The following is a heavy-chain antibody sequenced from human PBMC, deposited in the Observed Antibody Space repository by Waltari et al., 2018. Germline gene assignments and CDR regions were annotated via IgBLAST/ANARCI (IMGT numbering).Heavy chain of an antibody. CDR3: ARDFSSYDSVSHFYGMDV. V-gene: IGHV3-53*01. J-gene: IGHJ6*02. CDR2: IYSGGAT. CDR1: GFSVGTNY. Sequence: EVQLVESGGAVVQPGGSLRLSCAASGFSVGTNYMNWVRQAPGKGLEWVSVIYSGGATFYADAVQGRFTISRGNSKNTLYLQMNNLRAEDTAVYYCARDFSSYDSVSHFYGMDVWGQGTTVTVSS. D-gene: IGHD5-12*01.